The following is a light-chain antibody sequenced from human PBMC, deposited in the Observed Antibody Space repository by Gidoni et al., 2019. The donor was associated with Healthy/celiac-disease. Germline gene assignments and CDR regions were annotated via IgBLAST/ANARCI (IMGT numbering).Light chain of an antibody. J-gene: IGLJ2*01. CDR2: GNS. CDR3: QSYDSSLSAVV. CDR1: SSNIGAGYD. V-gene: IGLV1-40*01. Sequence: QSVLTQPPSVSGAPGQGVTISCTGSSSNIGAGYDVHWYQQLPGTAPKLLIYGNSNRPSGAPDRFSGSKSGTSASLAITGLQAEDEADYYCQSYDSSLSAVVFGGGTKLTVL.